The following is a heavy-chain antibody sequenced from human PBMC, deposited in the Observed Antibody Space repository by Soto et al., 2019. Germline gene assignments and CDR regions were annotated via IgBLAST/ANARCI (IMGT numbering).Heavy chain of an antibody. V-gene: IGHV3-49*03. CDR2: IRSKAYGGTT. CDR3: TRDGFVISAAV. J-gene: IGHJ6*02. CDR1: GLTFGDYA. Sequence: LRLPCTLSGLTFGDYATSWFRKAPGKGWEWGGFIRSKAYGGTTEYAASVKGRFTISRDDSKSIAYLQMNSLKTEDTAVYYCTRDGFVISAAVWGQGTTVTVLL. D-gene: IGHD3-10*01.